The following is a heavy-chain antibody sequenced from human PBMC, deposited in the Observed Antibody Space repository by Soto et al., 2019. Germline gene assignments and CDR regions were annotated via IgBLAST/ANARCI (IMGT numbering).Heavy chain of an antibody. CDR3: ARGGDSSGYYNLYNWFDP. D-gene: IGHD3-22*01. CDR1: GGSISSNNYY. J-gene: IGHJ5*02. Sequence: SETLSLTCTVSGGSISSNNYYWGWIRQPPGKGLEWIGSIYYSGSTYYNPSLKSRVTISVDTSKNQFSLKLSSVTATDTALYYCARGGDSSGYYNLYNWFDPWGQGTLVTVSS. CDR2: IYYSGST. V-gene: IGHV4-39*01.